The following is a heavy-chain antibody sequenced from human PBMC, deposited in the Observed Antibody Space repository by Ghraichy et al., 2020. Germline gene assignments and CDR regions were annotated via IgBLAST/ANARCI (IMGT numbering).Heavy chain of an antibody. CDR1: GFTFSSYD. CDR3: ARGVESYSSRGGMDV. V-gene: IGHV3-13*01. D-gene: IGHD6-13*01. J-gene: IGHJ6*02. Sequence: GGSLRLSCAASGFTFSSYDMHWVRQATGKGLEWVSAIGTAGDTYYPGSVKGRFTISRENAKNSLYLQMNSLRAGDTAVYYCARGVESYSSRGGMDVWGQGTTVTVSS. CDR2: IGTAGDT.